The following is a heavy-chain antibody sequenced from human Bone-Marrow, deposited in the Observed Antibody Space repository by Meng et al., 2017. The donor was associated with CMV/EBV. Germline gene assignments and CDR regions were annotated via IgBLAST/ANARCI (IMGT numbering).Heavy chain of an antibody. V-gene: IGHV3-23*01. CDR1: GFTFSSYA. CDR3: ARVNGGYYYYYGMDV. J-gene: IGHJ6*02. CDR2: ISGSGGST. Sequence: LSLTCAASGFTFSSYAMSWVRQAPGKGLEWVSAISGSGGSTYYADSVKGRFTISRDNSKNTLYLQMNSLRAEDTAVYYCARVNGGYYYYYGMDVWGQGTTVTLSS.